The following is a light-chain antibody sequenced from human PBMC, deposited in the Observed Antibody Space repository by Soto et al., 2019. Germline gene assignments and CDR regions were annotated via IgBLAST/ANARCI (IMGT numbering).Light chain of an antibody. CDR3: ETWDSKV. J-gene: IGLJ3*02. CDR2: LEGSGSY. CDR1: SGHSSYI. V-gene: IGLV4-60*02. Sequence: QLVLTQSSSASASLGSSVKLTCTLSSGHSSYIIAWHQQQPGMAPRYLMKLEGSGSYNKGSGVPDRFSGSSSGADRYLTISNLQFEDEADYYCETWDSKVFGGGTKLTVL.